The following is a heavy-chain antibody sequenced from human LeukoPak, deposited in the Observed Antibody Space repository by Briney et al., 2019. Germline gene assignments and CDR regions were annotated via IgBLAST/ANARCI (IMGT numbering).Heavy chain of an antibody. J-gene: IGHJ4*02. CDR1: GFTFSSYA. CDR3: AGADYNSSPFDY. CDR2: ISYDGINK. Sequence: PGGSLRLSCAASGFTFSSYAIHWVGQAPGKGLEWVAVISYDGINKYYADSAKGRFTISRDNSKNTMYLQMNSLRGADTAVYYCAGADYNSSPFDYRGQGTLVTVSS. V-gene: IGHV3-30*04. D-gene: IGHD6-6*01.